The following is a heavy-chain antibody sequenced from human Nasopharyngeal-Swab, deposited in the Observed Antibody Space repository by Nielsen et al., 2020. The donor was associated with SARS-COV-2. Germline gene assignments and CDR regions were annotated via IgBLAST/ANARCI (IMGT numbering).Heavy chain of an antibody. Sequence: GESLKISCAASGFTFSSYAMSWVRQAPGKGLEWVSTINNRGDDTHYVDSVRGRFTVSRDNSKNTLYLQMNSLRVEDTAAYYCVKHQGSSSDQWGQGTLVTVSS. CDR3: VKHQGSSSDQ. CDR1: GFTFSSYA. J-gene: IGHJ4*02. CDR2: INNRGDDT. V-gene: IGHV3-23*01.